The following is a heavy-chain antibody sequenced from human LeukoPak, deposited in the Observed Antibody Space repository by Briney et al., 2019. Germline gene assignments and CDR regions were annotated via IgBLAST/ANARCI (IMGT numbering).Heavy chain of an antibody. J-gene: IGHJ5*02. CDR3: ARGTIVVVPAAIENWFAP. D-gene: IGHD2-2*01. Sequence: PSETLSLTCTVSGYSICSGYYWGWIRQPPGKGLEWIGSIYHSGSTYYNPSLKSRVTRSVDTSKNQFSLKLSSVTAADTAVYYCARGTIVVVPAAIENWFAPWGQGTPVTLSS. CDR1: GYSICSGYY. CDR2: IYHSGST. V-gene: IGHV4-38-2*02.